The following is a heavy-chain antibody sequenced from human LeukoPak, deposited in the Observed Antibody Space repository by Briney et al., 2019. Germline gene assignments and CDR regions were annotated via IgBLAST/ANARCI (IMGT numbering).Heavy chain of an antibody. D-gene: IGHD3-22*01. Sequence: ASVKLSCKASGATFSSYAISWVRQAPGQGLEWMGWMNPNSGNTGYAQKFQGRVTITRNTSISTAYMELSSLRSEDTAVYYCARAIRDYDSSGYIDAFDIWGQGTMVTVSS. CDR3: ARAIRDYDSSGYIDAFDI. CDR2: MNPNSGNT. CDR1: GATFSSYA. J-gene: IGHJ3*02. V-gene: IGHV1-8*03.